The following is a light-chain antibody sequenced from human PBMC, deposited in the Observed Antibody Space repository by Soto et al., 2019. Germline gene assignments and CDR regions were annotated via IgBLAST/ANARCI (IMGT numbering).Light chain of an antibody. J-gene: IGKJ2*01. V-gene: IGKV3-15*01. CDR1: QSVASN. Sequence: EIVMTQSPATLSVSPGERVTLSCRASQSVASNLAGYQQKPGQAPRLLLFSASTRATGIPARFSGSGSGTESTLAISILQTEDFEVYDCQHYFIWPPTFTFGEGTKLEIK. CDR2: SAS. CDR3: QHYFIWPPTFT.